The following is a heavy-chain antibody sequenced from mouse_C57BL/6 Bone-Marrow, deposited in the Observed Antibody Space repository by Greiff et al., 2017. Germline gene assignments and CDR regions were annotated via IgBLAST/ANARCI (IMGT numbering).Heavy chain of an antibody. J-gene: IGHJ4*01. CDR1: GFTFSSYA. D-gene: IGHD1-1*01. CDR2: ISDGGSYT. V-gene: IGHV5-4*01. CDR3: ARSSDYYGSTSRGDY. Sequence: EVQLQESGGGLVKPGGSLKLSCAASGFTFSSYAMSWVRQTPEKRLEWVATISDGGSYTYYPDNVKGRFTISRDNAKNNLYLQMSHLKSEDTAMYYCARSSDYYGSTSRGDYWGQGTSVTVSS.